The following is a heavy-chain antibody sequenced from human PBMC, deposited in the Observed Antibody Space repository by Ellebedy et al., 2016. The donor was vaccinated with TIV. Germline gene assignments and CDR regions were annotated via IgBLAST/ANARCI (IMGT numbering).Heavy chain of an antibody. Sequence: GESLKISXAVSGFSFSSHWMSWVRQAPGKGLEWVANIKQDGSEKYYVDSVKGRFTISRDNAKNSVYLQMSSLRADDTAVYYCARDALNSGYFNPWGQGTLVTVSS. CDR2: IKQDGSEK. J-gene: IGHJ5*02. CDR1: GFSFSSHW. D-gene: IGHD3-10*01. CDR3: ARDALNSGYFNP. V-gene: IGHV3-7*01.